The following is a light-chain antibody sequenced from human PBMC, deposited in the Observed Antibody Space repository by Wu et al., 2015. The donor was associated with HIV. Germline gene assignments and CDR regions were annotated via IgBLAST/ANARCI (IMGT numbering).Light chain of an antibody. CDR3: QQYGSSPRFT. CDR2: GAS. CDR1: QSVSSSY. J-gene: IGKJ3*01. V-gene: IGKV3-20*01. Sequence: EIVLTQSPGTLSLSPGERATLSCRASQSVSSSYLAWYQQKPGQAPSLLIYGASSRATGIPDRFSGSGSGTDFTLTISRLEPEDFAVYYCQQYGSSPRFTFGPGTKVDIK.